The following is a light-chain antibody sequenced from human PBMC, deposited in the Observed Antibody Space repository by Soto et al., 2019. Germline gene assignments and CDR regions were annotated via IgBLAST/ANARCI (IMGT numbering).Light chain of an antibody. CDR1: SSDVGGYNF. CDR2: DVP. J-gene: IGLJ1*01. Sequence: QSVLTQPASVSGSPGQSITISCTGTSSDVGGYNFVSWYQQHPGKAPKLIIYDVPNRPSGVPNRFSGSKSGNTASLTISGLQAEDEADYYCSSYTSTSRYVFGAGTKVTVL. V-gene: IGLV2-14*01. CDR3: SSYTSTSRYV.